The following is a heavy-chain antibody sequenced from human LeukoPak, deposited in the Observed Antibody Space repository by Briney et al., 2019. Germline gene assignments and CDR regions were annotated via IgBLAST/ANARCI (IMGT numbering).Heavy chain of an antibody. Sequence: GGSLRLSCAASGFTFSSYAMSWVRQAPGKGLEWVSAIRGSGGSTYYADSVKGRFTISRDNSKNTLYLQMNSLRSEDTAVYYCAKFKSSIDYYFDYWGQGTLVTVSS. J-gene: IGHJ4*02. CDR1: GFTFSSYA. D-gene: IGHD2-2*01. CDR3: AKFKSSIDYYFDY. V-gene: IGHV3-23*01. CDR2: IRGSGGST.